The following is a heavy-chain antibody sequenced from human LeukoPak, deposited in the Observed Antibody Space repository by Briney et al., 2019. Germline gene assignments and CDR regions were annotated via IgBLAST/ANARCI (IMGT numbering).Heavy chain of an antibody. CDR1: GFTFTSSA. J-gene: IGHJ4*02. D-gene: IGHD6-19*01. CDR3: AKLNRFSTGWYDY. V-gene: IGHV1-58*02. CDR2: VVVGSGNT. Sequence: ASVKVSCKASGFTFTSSAMQWVRQARGQRLEWIGWVVVGSGNTNYAQKFQERVTITRDMSTSTAYMELSSLRSEDTAVYYCAKLNRFSTGWYDYWGQGTLVTVSS.